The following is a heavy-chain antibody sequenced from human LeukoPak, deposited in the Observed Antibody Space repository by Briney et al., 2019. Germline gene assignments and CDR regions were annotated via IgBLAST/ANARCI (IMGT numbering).Heavy chain of an antibody. CDR3: AKEASDSCGYLKAYYFDY. Sequence: GGSLRLSCAASGFTFSSYAMSWVRQAPGKGLEWVSAISGSGGNTYYADSVKGRLTISRDNSKNTLYLQMNSLRAEDTAVYYCAKEASDSCGYLKAYYFDYWGQGTLVTVSS. J-gene: IGHJ4*02. D-gene: IGHD5-18*01. CDR2: ISGSGGNT. V-gene: IGHV3-23*01. CDR1: GFTFSSYA.